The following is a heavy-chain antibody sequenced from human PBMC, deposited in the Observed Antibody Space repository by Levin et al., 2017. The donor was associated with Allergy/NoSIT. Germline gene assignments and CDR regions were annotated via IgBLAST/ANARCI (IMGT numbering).Heavy chain of an antibody. D-gene: IGHD2-2*03. Sequence: SETLSLTCTVSGGSISGGGYNWTWIRQHPEMGLEWIGYTYYSGSTFYNPSLKSRLMISVDTSKNQFSLNVSSVTAADTAVYYCAREDGSTFDFWGQGALVTVAS. CDR2: TYYSGST. CDR3: AREDGSTFDF. CDR1: GGSISGGGYN. J-gene: IGHJ4*02. V-gene: IGHV4-31*03.